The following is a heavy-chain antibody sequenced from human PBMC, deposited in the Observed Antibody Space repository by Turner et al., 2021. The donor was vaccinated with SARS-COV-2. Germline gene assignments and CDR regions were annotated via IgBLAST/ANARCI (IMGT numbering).Heavy chain of an antibody. Sequence: QLQLQESGPGLVKPSATLSLTCTVSGASISGSYWSWVRQPPGKGREWIGYIHFSGTTNYNPSLRSRVTISLDTSKSQFSLHLRSVTAADTAVYYCTRELGYCSDGSCRFEYDYWGQGTLVTVSS. CDR1: GASISGSY. CDR3: TRELGYCSDGSCRFEYDY. V-gene: IGHV4-59*01. CDR2: IHFSGTT. J-gene: IGHJ4*02. D-gene: IGHD2-15*01.